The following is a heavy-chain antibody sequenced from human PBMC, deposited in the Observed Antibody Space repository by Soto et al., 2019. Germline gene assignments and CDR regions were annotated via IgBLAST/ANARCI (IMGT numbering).Heavy chain of an antibody. V-gene: IGHV4-34*01. Sequence: QVQLQQWGAGLLKPSETLSLTCAVYGGSFSGYYWSWIRQPPGKGLAWIGEINHSGSTNYNPSLKSRVTISVDTSKNQFSLKLSSVTAADTAVYYCARGRRTAARPVFDYWGQGTLVTVSS. CDR3: ARGRRTAARPVFDY. D-gene: IGHD6-6*01. J-gene: IGHJ4*02. CDR1: GGSFSGYY. CDR2: INHSGST.